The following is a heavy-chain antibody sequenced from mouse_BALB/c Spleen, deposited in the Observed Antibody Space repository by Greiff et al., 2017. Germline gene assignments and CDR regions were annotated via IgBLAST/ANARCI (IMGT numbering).Heavy chain of an antibody. CDR3: ARSKDYFDY. CDR2: ISSGGST. V-gene: IGHV5-6-5*01. CDR1: GFTFSSYA. D-gene: IGHD1-3*01. Sequence: EVHLVESGGGLVKPGGSLKLSCAASGFTFSSYAMSWVRQTPEKRLEWVASISSGGSTYYPDSVKGRFTISRDNARNILYLQMSSLRSEDTAMYYCARSKDYFDYWGQGTTLTVSS. J-gene: IGHJ2*01.